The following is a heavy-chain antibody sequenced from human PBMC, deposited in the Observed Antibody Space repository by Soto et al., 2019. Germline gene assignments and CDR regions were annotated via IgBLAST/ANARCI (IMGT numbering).Heavy chain of an antibody. J-gene: IGHJ6*02. V-gene: IGHV3-43*01. CDR2: ITWNGGNT. Sequence: PGGSLRLSCAASGFRFDYYNIHWVRQSPGKGLEWVSLITWNGGNTYYADSVKGRFTISRDGTTESVSLQMTSLKREDTGLYYCARETLSFGSALDVWGQGTMVTVSS. D-gene: IGHD3-3*01. CDR1: GFRFDYYN. CDR3: ARETLSFGSALDV.